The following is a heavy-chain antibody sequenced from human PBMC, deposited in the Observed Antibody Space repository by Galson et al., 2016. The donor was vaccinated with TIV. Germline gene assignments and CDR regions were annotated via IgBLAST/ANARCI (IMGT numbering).Heavy chain of an antibody. J-gene: IGHJ4*02. Sequence: SVKVSCKASGNTFSYHYINWVRQAPGQGLEWVGLTHPSVDGTNFAQKLQGRLTMTRDRSTTTVYMELSNLRSEDSAVYFCARETPCGGSCYIFDDWGQGTLVTVSS. V-gene: IGHV1-46*01. CDR3: ARETPCGGSCYIFDD. CDR1: GNTFSYHY. D-gene: IGHD2-15*01. CDR2: THPSVDGT.